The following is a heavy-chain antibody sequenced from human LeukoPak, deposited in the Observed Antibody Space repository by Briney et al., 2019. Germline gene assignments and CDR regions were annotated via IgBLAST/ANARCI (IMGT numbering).Heavy chain of an antibody. V-gene: IGHV3-9*01. CDR1: GFTFDDYA. CDR3: AEDRGYYYYYMDI. J-gene: IGHJ6*03. Sequence: GGSLRLSCAASGFTFDDYAMHWVRQAPGKGLEWVSGISWNSGSIGYADSVKGRFTISRDNAKNSLYLQMNSLRAEDTALYYCAEDRGYYYYYMDIWGKGTTVTVSS. D-gene: IGHD1-26*01. CDR2: ISWNSGSI.